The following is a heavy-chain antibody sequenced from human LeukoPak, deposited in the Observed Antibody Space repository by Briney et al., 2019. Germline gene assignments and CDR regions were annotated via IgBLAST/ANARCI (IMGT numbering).Heavy chain of an antibody. J-gene: IGHJ5*01. V-gene: IGHV3-15*01. CDR3: ATEGDRFDF. CDR2: IKGKPDGGTT. CDR1: GFTFSRTA. Sequence: PGGSLRLSCAASGFTFSRTAMSWVRQAPGKGLEWVGRIKGKPDGGTTDYAAPVKGRFSVSRDDSKNTLYLEMYSLETEDTAVYYCATEGDRFDFWGQGTLVTVSS. D-gene: IGHD3-16*01.